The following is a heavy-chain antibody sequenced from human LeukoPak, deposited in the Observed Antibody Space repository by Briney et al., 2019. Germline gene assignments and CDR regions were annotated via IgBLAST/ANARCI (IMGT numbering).Heavy chain of an antibody. V-gene: IGHV4-34*01. CDR3: ATGTGTTSLFDY. Sequence: PSETLSLTCAVYGGSSSGYYGTWIRQPPGKGLEWIGEINQSGNINYNPSLKSRVTISVDTSKNQFSLKLSSVTAADTAVYYCATGTGTTSLFDYWGQGTLVTVSS. CDR1: GGSSSGYY. J-gene: IGHJ4*02. D-gene: IGHD1-1*01. CDR2: INQSGNI.